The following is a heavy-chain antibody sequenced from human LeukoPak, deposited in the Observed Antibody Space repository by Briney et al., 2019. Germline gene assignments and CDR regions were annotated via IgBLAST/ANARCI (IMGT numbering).Heavy chain of an antibody. Sequence: KTGGSLRLSCAASGFTFSTSAVNWVRQVPGKGLEWVSSIDYDSSHIYYAASVRGRFTISRDNARDSVYLQMDSLRVEDTAVYHCTRDPLRYLRVGHYDYWGQGTLVAVSS. CDR2: IDYDSSHI. J-gene: IGHJ4*02. V-gene: IGHV3-21*01. D-gene: IGHD3-9*01. CDR1: GFTFSTSA. CDR3: TRDPLRYLRVGHYDY.